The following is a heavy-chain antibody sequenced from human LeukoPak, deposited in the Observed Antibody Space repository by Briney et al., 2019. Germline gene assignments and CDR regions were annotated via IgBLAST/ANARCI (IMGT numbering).Heavy chain of an antibody. CDR2: IYYSGST. CDR1: GFTVSSNY. CDR3: AGNIVVVTAFDY. J-gene: IGHJ4*02. Sequence: LRLSCAASGFTVSSNYMSWVRQPPGKGLEWIGYIYYSGSTHYNPSLKSRVTISVATSKNQFFLKLSSVTAADTAVYYCAGNIVVVTAFDYWGQGTLVTVSS. D-gene: IGHD2-21*02. V-gene: IGHV4-30-4*08.